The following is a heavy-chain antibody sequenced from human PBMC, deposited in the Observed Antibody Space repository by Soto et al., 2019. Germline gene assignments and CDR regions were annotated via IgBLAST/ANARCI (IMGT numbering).Heavy chain of an antibody. CDR1: GGSISSGGYS. V-gene: IGHV4-30-2*01. CDR2: MYHSGST. J-gene: IGHJ3*02. D-gene: IGHD4-17*01. CDR3: ARQTVTTGNDAFDI. Sequence: SETLSLTCAVSGGSISSGGYSWSWIRQPPGKGLEWIGYMYHSGSTYYNPSLKSRVTISIDRSKNQFSLKLSSVTAADTAVYYCARQTVTTGNDAFDIWGQGTMVTVSS.